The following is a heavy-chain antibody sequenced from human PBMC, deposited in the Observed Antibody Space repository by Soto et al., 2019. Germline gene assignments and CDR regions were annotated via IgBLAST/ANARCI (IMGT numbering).Heavy chain of an antibody. Sequence: GGSLRLSCAVSGFTFSGSAIHWVRQASGKGLEWVGRIRSNDDPAPPVYAASAKGRFTISRDDSKNTAYLQMNSLKAEDTAVYFCALVGGSDCFDQWGQGTLVTVSS. CDR1: GFTFSGSA. V-gene: IGHV3-73*01. J-gene: IGHJ4*02. CDR2: IRSNDDPAPP. D-gene: IGHD1-26*01. CDR3: ALVGGSDCFDQ.